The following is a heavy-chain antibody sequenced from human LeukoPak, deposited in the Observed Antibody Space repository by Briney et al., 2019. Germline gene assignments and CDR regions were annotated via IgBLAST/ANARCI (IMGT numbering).Heavy chain of an antibody. CDR3: ARGGRFGDFDY. CDR2: TNHSGST. Sequence: SETLSLTCAVYGGSFSGYYWSWIRQPPGKGLEWIGETNHSGSTNYNPSLKSRVTISVDTSKNQFSLRLSSVTAADTAVYYCARGGRFGDFDYWGQGTLVTVSS. V-gene: IGHV4-34*01. CDR1: GGSFSGYY. J-gene: IGHJ4*02. D-gene: IGHD3-10*01.